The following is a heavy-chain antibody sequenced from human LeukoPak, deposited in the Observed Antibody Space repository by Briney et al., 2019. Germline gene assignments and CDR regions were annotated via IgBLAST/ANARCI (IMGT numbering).Heavy chain of an antibody. V-gene: IGHV3-23*01. D-gene: IGHD3/OR15-3a*01. CDR1: GFTFSSYA. CDR2: ISGSGGST. CDR3: AGGTGLPPANYFYYGMDA. Sequence: PGGSLRLSCAASGFTFSSYAMSWVRQAPGKGLEWVSTISGSGGSTFYADSVKGRFTFSRDNSKNTLYLQMNSLRAEDTAVYYCAGGTGLPPANYFYYGMDAWGQGTTVTVSS. J-gene: IGHJ6*02.